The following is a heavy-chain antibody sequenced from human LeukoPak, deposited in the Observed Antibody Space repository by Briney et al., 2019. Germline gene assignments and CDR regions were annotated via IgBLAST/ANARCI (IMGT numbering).Heavy chain of an antibody. J-gene: IGHJ4*02. CDR1: GLTFSSYS. V-gene: IGHV3-21*01. CDR2: ISSSSSYI. Sequence: GGSLRLSCAASGLTFSSYSMNWVRQAPGKGLEWVSSISSSSSYIYYADSVKGRFTISRDNAKNSLYLQMNSLRAEDTAVYYCAKDMGYYDFWSGYPTYFDYWGQGILVTVSS. D-gene: IGHD3-3*01. CDR3: AKDMGYYDFWSGYPTYFDY.